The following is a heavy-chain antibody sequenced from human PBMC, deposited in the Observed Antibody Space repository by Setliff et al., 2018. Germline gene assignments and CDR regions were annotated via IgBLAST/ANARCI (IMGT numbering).Heavy chain of an antibody. V-gene: IGHV3-7*03. D-gene: IGHD3-3*01. CDR3: ARIFLYGTSWYFDN. Sequence: GGSLRLSCEAFGFIFNIYWMSWVRQAPGKGLEWVANIMQDGGAQYYLDSVKGRFTVSRDNSNNTLYLHMSSLRAEDTAVYFCARIFLYGTSWYFDNWGQGTLVTVSS. J-gene: IGHJ4*02. CDR1: GFIFNIYW. CDR2: IMQDGGAQ.